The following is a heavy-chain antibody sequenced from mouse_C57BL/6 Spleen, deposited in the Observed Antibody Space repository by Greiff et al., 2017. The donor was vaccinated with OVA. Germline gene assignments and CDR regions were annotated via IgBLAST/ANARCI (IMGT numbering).Heavy chain of an antibody. CDR3: ARYYGSYWYFDV. V-gene: IGHV5-16*01. CDR1: GFTFSDYY. J-gene: IGHJ1*03. Sequence: EVMLVESEGGLVQPGSSMKLSCTASGFTFSDYYMAWVRQVPEKGLEWVANINYDGSSTYYLDSLKSRFIISRDNAKNILYLQMSSLKSEDTATDYCARYYGSYWYFDVWGTGTTVTVSS. D-gene: IGHD1-1*01. CDR2: INYDGSST.